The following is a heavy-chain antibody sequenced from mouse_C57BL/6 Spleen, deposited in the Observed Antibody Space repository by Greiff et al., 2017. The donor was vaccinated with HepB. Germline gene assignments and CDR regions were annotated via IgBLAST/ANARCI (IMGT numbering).Heavy chain of an antibody. D-gene: IGHD2-4*01. V-gene: IGHV1-82*01. CDR3: ARDYYDYDLERYYFDY. CDR2: IYPGDGDT. Sequence: QVQLQQSGPELVKPGASVKISCKASGYAFSSSWMNWVKQRPGKGLEWIGRIYPGDGDTNYNGKFKGKATLTADKSSSTAYMQLSSLTSEDSAVYFCARDYYDYDLERYYFDYWGQGTTLTVSS. J-gene: IGHJ2*01. CDR1: GYAFSSSW.